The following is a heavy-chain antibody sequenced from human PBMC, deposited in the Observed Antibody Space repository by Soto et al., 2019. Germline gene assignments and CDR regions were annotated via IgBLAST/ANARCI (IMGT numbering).Heavy chain of an antibody. CDR1: GFTFSSYA. CDR3: ARRRADYYHRSGPFAY. V-gene: IGHV3-30-3*01. Sequence: QVQMVESGGGVVQPGRSLRLSCAASGFTFSSYAMHWVRQAPGKGLEWVPVISYDGSNKYYADSVKDRFTISRDNSKKSMYLQMNSLRAEDTAVYYCARRRADYYHRSGPFAYWGQGTLGTVSS. J-gene: IGHJ4*02. D-gene: IGHD3-22*01. CDR2: ISYDGSNK.